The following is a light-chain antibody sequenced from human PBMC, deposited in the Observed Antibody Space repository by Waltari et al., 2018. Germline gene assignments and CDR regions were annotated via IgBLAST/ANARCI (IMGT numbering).Light chain of an antibody. CDR3: EAWDNSLNGIL. Sequence: QSVLTQPPSVSGYPGQRVTISCTGSSSNIGGYDVHWYQQLPGTAPKLLIFENNTLPSWVSDRFSCSKSATSASLTITGLQSEDEAEYYCEAWDNSLNGILFGGGTRLTVL. V-gene: IGLV1-44*01. J-gene: IGLJ2*01. CDR2: ENN. CDR1: SSNIGGYD.